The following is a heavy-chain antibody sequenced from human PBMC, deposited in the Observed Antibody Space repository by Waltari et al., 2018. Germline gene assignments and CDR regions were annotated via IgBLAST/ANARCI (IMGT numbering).Heavy chain of an antibody. CDR3: AREKAGTNWFDP. Sequence: QLQLQESGPGLVKPSETLSLTCTVSGGSISSSSYYWGWIRQPPGKGLEWIGSIYYSGSTTHNPSLKSRVTISVDTSKNHFARKRSSVTAADTAVYYCAREKAGTNWFDPWGQGTLVTVSS. D-gene: IGHD6-13*01. J-gene: IGHJ5*02. CDR2: IYYSGST. V-gene: IGHV4-39*07. CDR1: GGSISSSSYY.